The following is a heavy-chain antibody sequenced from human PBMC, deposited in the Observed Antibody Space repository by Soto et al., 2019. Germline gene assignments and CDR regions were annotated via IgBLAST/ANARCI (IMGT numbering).Heavy chain of an antibody. Sequence: GASVKVSCKASGYTFTSYAMHWVRQAPGQRLEWMGWINAGNGNTKYSQKFQGRVTITRDTSASTAYMELSSLRSEDTAVYYCARGPLSYYDFWSGYPDYWAQGTLVTVSS. J-gene: IGHJ4*02. CDR2: INAGNGNT. V-gene: IGHV1-3*01. CDR1: GYTFTSYA. D-gene: IGHD3-3*01. CDR3: ARGPLSYYDFWSGYPDY.